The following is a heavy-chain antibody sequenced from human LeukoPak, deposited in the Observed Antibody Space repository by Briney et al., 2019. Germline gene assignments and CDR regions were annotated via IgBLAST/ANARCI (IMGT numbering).Heavy chain of an antibody. CDR3: ARQGSGNYLSPVNY. V-gene: IGHV4-39*01. D-gene: IGHD1-26*01. CDR2: IYYSGST. Sequence: PSETLSLTCTVSGGSISSSSSYWGWIRQPPGKGLEWIGTIYYSGSTYYNPSLKSRVTISVDTSKNQFSLKLSSVTAADTAVYYCARQGSGNYLSPVNYWGQGTLVTVSS. CDR1: GGSISSSSSY. J-gene: IGHJ4*02.